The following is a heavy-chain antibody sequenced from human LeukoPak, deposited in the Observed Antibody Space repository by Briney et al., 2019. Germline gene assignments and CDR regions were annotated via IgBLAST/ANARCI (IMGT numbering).Heavy chain of an antibody. D-gene: IGHD3-10*01. J-gene: IGHJ4*02. CDR3: ARDQFLYGSTYYFEY. V-gene: IGHV3-9*01. Sequence: GRSLRLSCAAAGFTFDDYAMHWVRQAPGKGLEWVSGISWNSGSIGYADSVKGRFTISRDNAKNTLYLQMNSLRAEDTAVYYCARDQFLYGSTYYFEYWGQGTLVTVSS. CDR1: GFTFDDYA. CDR2: ISWNSGSI.